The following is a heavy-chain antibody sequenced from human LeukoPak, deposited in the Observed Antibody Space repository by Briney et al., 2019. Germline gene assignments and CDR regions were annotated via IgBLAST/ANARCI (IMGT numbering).Heavy chain of an antibody. Sequence: GGSLRLSCAASGFTFSSYAMSWVRQAPGKGLEWVSAISGGGGSTYYADSVKGRFTISRDNSKNTLYLQMDSLRAEDTAVYYCANGPPNQRLVYWGQGTLVTVSS. D-gene: IGHD5-24*01. CDR2: ISGGGGST. J-gene: IGHJ4*02. CDR1: GFTFSSYA. CDR3: ANGPPNQRLVY. V-gene: IGHV3-23*01.